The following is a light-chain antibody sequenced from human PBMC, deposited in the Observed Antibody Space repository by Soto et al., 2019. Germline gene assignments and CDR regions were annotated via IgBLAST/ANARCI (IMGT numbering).Light chain of an antibody. CDR2: GAS. CDR1: QSVSSNY. J-gene: IGKJ1*01. Sequence: DSVLTQSPGTLSLSPGERAILSCRASQSVSSNYLAWYQQKPGQAPRLLIYGASTRATGIPDRFSGSGSGTDFTLTISRLEPEDSAVYYCQQYGSSPTWTFGQGTKVAI. CDR3: QQYGSSPTWT. V-gene: IGKV3-20*01.